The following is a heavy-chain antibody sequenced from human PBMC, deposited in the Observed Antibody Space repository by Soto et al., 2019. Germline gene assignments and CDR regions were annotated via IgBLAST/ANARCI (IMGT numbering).Heavy chain of an antibody. CDR3: ARDKGGREWLIYGMDV. CDR1: GFTFSSYA. CDR2: ISYDGSNK. Sequence: QVQLVESGGGVVQPGRSLRLSCAASGFTFSSYAMHWVRQAPGKGLEWVAVISYDGSNKYYADSVKGRFTISRDNSKNTLYLQMNSLRAEDTAVYYCARDKGGREWLIYGMDVWGQGTTVTVSS. V-gene: IGHV3-30-3*01. J-gene: IGHJ6*02. D-gene: IGHD6-19*01.